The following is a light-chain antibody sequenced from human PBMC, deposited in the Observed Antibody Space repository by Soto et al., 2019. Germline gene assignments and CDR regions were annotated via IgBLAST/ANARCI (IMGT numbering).Light chain of an antibody. CDR2: GAT. CDR3: QQYGRSATFT. V-gene: IGKV3-20*01. CDR1: QSVSSNS. J-gene: IGKJ3*01. Sequence: EIVLTQSPGTLSLPPGERATLSCRASQSVSSNSLAWYQQKLGQAPRLLIYGATSRATGIPDRFSGSVSGTDFTLTISRLEPEDFAVYYCQQYGRSATFTFGPGTKVDIK.